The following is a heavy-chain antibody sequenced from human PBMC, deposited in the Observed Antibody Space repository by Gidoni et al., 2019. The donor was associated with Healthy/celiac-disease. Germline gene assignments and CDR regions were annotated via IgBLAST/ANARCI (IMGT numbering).Heavy chain of an antibody. D-gene: IGHD3-22*01. CDR1: GGTFSSYA. V-gene: IGHV1-69*01. J-gene: IGHJ3*02. Sequence: QVQLVQSGAEVKKPGSSVQVSCKASGGTFSSYAIRWVRQAPGQGLEWMGGIIPIFGTANYAQKFQGRVTITADESTSTAYMELSSLRSEDTAVYYCARDKGDYYDSSGYYYVGDAFDIWGQGTMVTVSS. CDR2: IIPIFGTA. CDR3: ARDKGDYYDSSGYYYVGDAFDI.